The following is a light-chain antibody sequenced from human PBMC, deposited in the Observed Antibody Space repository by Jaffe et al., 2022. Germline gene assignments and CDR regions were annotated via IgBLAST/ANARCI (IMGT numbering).Light chain of an antibody. J-gene: IGLJ1*01. Sequence: QSVLTQPPSVSGAPGQRVTISCTGSSSNIGAGYDVHWYQQLPGTAPRLLIYGNVNRPSGVPDRFSGSKSGTSASLAITGLQAEDEADYYCQSYDINLSGYVFGTGTEVTVL. CDR3: QSYDINLSGYV. CDR2: GNV. V-gene: IGLV1-40*01. CDR1: SSNIGAGYD.